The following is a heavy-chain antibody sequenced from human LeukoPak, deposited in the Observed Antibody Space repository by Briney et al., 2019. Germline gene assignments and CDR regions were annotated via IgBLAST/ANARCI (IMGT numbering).Heavy chain of an antibody. Sequence: SSETLSLTCTVSGGSISSYYWSWIRQPPGKGLEWIGYIYYSGSTNYNPSLKSRVTISVDTSKNQFSLKLSSVTATDTAVYYCARDPRNYYDSSGYLDYWGQGTLVTVSS. CDR3: ARDPRNYYDSSGYLDY. CDR2: IYYSGST. V-gene: IGHV4-59*12. J-gene: IGHJ4*02. CDR1: GGSISSYY. D-gene: IGHD3-22*01.